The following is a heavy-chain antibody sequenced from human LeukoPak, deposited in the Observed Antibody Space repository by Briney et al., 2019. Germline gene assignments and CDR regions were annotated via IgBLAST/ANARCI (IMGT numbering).Heavy chain of an antibody. CDR2: MNPNSGNT. CDR3: ARGCRPYYYGSGSYSD. J-gene: IGHJ4*02. D-gene: IGHD3-10*01. Sequence: ASVKVSCKASGYTFTSYDINWVRQATGQGLEWMGWMNPNSGNTGYAQKFQGRVTTTRNTSISTAYMELSSLRSEDTAVYYCARGCRPYYYGSGSYSDWGQGTLVTVSS. V-gene: IGHV1-8*01. CDR1: GYTFTSYD.